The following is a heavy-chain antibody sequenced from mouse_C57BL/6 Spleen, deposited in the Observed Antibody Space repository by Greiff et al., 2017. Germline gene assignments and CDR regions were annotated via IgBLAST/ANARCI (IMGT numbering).Heavy chain of an antibody. CDR1: GYTFTSST. CDR2: INPSSGYT. J-gene: IGHJ2*01. Sequence: VQRVESGAELARPGASVKMSCKASGYTFTSSTMHWVKQRPGQGLEWIGYINPSSGYTKYNQKFKDKATLTADKSSSTAYMQLSSLTSEDAAVYYCARGYYCDYWGQGTTLTVSS. V-gene: IGHV1-4*01. CDR3: ARGYYCDY.